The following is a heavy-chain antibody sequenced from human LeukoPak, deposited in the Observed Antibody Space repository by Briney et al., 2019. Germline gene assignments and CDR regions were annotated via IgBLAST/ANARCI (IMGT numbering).Heavy chain of an antibody. CDR1: GFTFSSFW. CDR2: IKQDGSEE. CDR3: AREYYDSSGYSDY. Sequence: GGSLRLSCAASGFTFSSFWMSWVRQAPGKGLEWVANIKQDGSEEYFVDSEKGRFTISRDNAKNSLYLQMNSLRAEDTAVYYCAREYYDSSGYSDYWGQGTLVTVSS. J-gene: IGHJ4*02. D-gene: IGHD3-22*01. V-gene: IGHV3-7*01.